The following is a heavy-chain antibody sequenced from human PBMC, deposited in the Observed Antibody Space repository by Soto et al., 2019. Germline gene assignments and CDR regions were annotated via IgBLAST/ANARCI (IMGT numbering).Heavy chain of an antibody. D-gene: IGHD5-12*01. Sequence: GASVKVSCKASGYTFTSYAVHWVRQAPGQRLEWMGWINAGNGNTKYSQKFQGRVTMTTDTSTSTAYMELRSLRSDDTAVYYCARIYSGYDYITTTGRKYYYYMAVWGKGTTVTVSS. J-gene: IGHJ6*03. CDR3: ARIYSGYDYITTTGRKYYYYMAV. CDR1: GYTFTSYA. CDR2: INAGNGNT. V-gene: IGHV1-3*01.